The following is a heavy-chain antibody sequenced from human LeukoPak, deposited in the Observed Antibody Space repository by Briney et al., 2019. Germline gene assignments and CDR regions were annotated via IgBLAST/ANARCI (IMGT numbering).Heavy chain of an antibody. D-gene: IGHD3-9*01. CDR3: ARTTLRYFDWSQAFDI. CDR2: INHSGST. V-gene: IGHV4-34*01. Sequence: SETLSLTCAVYGGSFSGYYWSWIRQPPGKGLEWIGEINHSGSTNYNPSLKSRVTISVDTSKNQFSLKLSSVTAADTAVYYCARTTLRYFDWSQAFDIWGQGTMVTVSS. J-gene: IGHJ3*02. CDR1: GGSFSGYY.